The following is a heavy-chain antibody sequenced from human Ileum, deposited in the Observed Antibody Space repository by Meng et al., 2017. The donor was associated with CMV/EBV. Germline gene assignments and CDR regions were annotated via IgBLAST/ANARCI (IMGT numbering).Heavy chain of an antibody. J-gene: IGHJ5*02. CDR1: GDSRNDYF. D-gene: IGHD2-15*01. V-gene: IGHV4-4*07. CDR3: ARWGSGMSPTADWFDP. Sequence: QVHLQASGPVLVNPCGPLPLICTVSGDSRNDYFWTWIRQPAGKGLEWIGRIYSNGATNYNPSLQSRVTMSIDTSKNQFSLKVTSVTAADTAVYYCARWGSGMSPTADWFDPWGQGTLVTVSS. CDR2: IYSNGAT.